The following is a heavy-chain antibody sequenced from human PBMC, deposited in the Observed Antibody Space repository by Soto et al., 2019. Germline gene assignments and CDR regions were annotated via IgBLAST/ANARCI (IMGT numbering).Heavy chain of an antibody. CDR3: ARGGSFCSSTSCSIRPPDYYYYYMDV. D-gene: IGHD2-2*01. J-gene: IGHJ6*03. CDR1: GGSFSGYY. CDR2: INHSGST. Sequence: SETLSLTCAVYGGSFSGYYWSWIRQPPGKGLEWIGEINHSGSTNYNPSLKSRVTISVDTSKNQFSLKLSSVTAADTAVYYCARGGSFCSSTSCSIRPPDYYYYYMDVWGKGTTVTVSS. V-gene: IGHV4-34*01.